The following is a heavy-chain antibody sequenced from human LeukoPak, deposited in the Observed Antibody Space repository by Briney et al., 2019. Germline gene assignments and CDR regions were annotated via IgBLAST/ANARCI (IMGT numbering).Heavy chain of an antibody. CDR1: GFTFDDYA. CDR2: ISWNSGSI. J-gene: IGHJ4*02. Sequence: GGSLRLSCAASGFTFDDYAMHWVRQAPGRGLEWVSGISWNSGSIGYADSVKGRFTISRDNAKNSLYLQMNSLRAEDTALYYCAKDMGSSGNFEGFDYWGQGTLVTVSS. V-gene: IGHV3-9*01. D-gene: IGHD6-19*01. CDR3: AKDMGSSGNFEGFDY.